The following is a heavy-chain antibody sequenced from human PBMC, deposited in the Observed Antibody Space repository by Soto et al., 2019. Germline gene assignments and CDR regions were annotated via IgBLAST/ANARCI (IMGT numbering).Heavy chain of an antibody. Sequence: GGSLRLSCAASGFTFSSYSMNWVRQAPGKGLEWVSSISSSSSYIYYADSVKGRFTISRDNAKNSLYLQMNNLSAEDTAVYYCARVRYGDGPDDAFDIWGQGTMVTVSS. V-gene: IGHV3-21*01. J-gene: IGHJ3*02. D-gene: IGHD4-17*01. CDR1: GFTFSSYS. CDR2: ISSSSSYI. CDR3: ARVRYGDGPDDAFDI.